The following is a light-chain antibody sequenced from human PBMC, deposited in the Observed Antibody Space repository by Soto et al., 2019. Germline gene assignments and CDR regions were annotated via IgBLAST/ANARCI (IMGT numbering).Light chain of an antibody. Sequence: QSVLTQPPSASGSPGQSVAISCTGTSSDVGGYNYVSWYQQHPGKAPKLMIYEVNKRPSGVXXXFSGSKSGNTASLTVSGLQAEDEADYYCSSYAGSSNVFGTGTKVTVL. CDR1: SSDVGGYNY. CDR3: SSYAGSSNV. V-gene: IGLV2-8*01. J-gene: IGLJ1*01. CDR2: EVN.